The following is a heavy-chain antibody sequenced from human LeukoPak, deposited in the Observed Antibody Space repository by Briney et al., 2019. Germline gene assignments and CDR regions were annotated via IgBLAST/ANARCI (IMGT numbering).Heavy chain of an antibody. CDR2: ISSSSSTI. V-gene: IGHV3-48*01. D-gene: IGHD2-21*01. CDR1: GFTFSSYS. Sequence: GGSLRLSCAASGFTFSSYSMNWVRQAPGKGLEWVSYISSSSSTIYYADSVKGRFTISRDNAKNSLYLQMNSLRAEDTAVYYCARHRFASPLDSWGQGTLVTVSS. J-gene: IGHJ4*02. CDR3: ARHRFASPLDS.